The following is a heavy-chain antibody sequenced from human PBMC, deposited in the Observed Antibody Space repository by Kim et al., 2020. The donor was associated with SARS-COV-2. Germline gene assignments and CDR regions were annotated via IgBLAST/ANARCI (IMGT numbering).Heavy chain of an antibody. V-gene: IGHV3-33*08. CDR2: IWYDGSNK. Sequence: GGSLRLSCAASGFTFSSYGMHWVRQAPGKGLEWVAVIWYDGSNKYYADSVKGRFTISRDNSKNTLYLQMNSLRAEDTAVYYCARDGGYSYGASNYYYYGMDVWGQGTTVTVSS. CDR1: GFTFSSYG. D-gene: IGHD5-18*01. CDR3: ARDGGYSYGASNYYYYGMDV. J-gene: IGHJ6*02.